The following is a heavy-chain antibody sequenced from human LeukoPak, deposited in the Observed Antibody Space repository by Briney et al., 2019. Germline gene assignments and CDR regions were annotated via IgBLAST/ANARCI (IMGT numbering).Heavy chain of an antibody. Sequence: GGSLRLSCAASGFTFRAFGMHWVRQAPGKGLEWVAVIWADETNKYYADSVKGRFTISRDNFKNTLYLQMNSLRAEDTAVYYCARNTGSYYFDYWGQGTLVTVSS. D-gene: IGHD7-27*01. CDR3: ARNTGSYYFDY. CDR1: GFTFRAFG. V-gene: IGHV3-33*01. CDR2: IWADETNK. J-gene: IGHJ4*02.